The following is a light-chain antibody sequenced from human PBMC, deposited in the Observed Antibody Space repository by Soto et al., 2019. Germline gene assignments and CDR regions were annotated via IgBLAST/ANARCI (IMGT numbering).Light chain of an antibody. CDR3: QQYGSSPT. CDR1: QSVSSSY. J-gene: IGKJ1*01. CDR2: GAS. Sequence: EIVLTQSPDTLSLSPGENATLSCRASQSVSSSYLAWYQQKPGQAPRLLIYGASSRATGIPDRFSGSGSGTDFTFTISRLEPEDFAVYYCQQYGSSPTFGQGTRWIS. V-gene: IGKV3-20*01.